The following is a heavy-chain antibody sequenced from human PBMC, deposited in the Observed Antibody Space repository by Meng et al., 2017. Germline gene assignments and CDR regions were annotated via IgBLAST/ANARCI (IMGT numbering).Heavy chain of an antibody. CDR1: GFTFSSYA. CDR2: ISGSGGST. CDR3: AKDRYGSSSWFSFYYYYGMDV. Sequence: GESLKISCAASGFTFSSYAMSWVRQAPGKGLEWVSAISGSGGSTYYADSVKGRFTISRDNSKNTLYLQMNSLRAEDTAVYYCAKDRYGSSSWFSFYYYYGMDVWGQGTTVT. J-gene: IGHJ6*02. D-gene: IGHD6-13*01. V-gene: IGHV3-23*01.